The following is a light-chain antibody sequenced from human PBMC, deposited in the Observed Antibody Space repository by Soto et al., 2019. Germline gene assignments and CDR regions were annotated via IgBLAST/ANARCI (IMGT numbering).Light chain of an antibody. CDR1: QAVNTR. V-gene: IGKV3-20*01. CDR3: QQYGSSGT. J-gene: IGKJ1*01. Sequence: EIVLTQSPGTLSLSPGERATLSCRASQAVNTRLAWYQHKPGQAPRLLICAASSRATGIPDRFSGSGSGTDFTLTISRLEPEDFAVYYCQQYGSSGTFGQGTKVDIK. CDR2: AAS.